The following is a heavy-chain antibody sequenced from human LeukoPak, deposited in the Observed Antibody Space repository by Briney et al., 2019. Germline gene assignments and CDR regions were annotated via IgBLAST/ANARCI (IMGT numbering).Heavy chain of an antibody. D-gene: IGHD6-6*01. V-gene: IGHV1-69*13. CDR2: IIPIFGTA. CDR1: GGTFISYA. CDR3: ARDGITARGLFDY. J-gene: IGHJ4*02. Sequence: SVKVSCKASGGTFISYAISWVRQAPGQGLEWMGGIIPIFGTATYAQKFQGRVTITADESTSTAYMELSSLRSEDTAVYYCARDGITARGLFDYWGQGTLVTVSS.